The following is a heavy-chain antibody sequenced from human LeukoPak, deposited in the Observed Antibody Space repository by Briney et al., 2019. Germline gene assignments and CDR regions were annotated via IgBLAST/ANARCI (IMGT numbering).Heavy chain of an antibody. CDR2: IYYSGST. V-gene: IGHV4-39*01. J-gene: IGHJ4*02. CDR1: GGSISSSTYY. Sequence: SETLSLTCTVSGGSISSSTYYWGWIRQPPGKGLEWIGSIYYSGSTSYNPSLKSRVTISVDTSKNQFSLKLDSVTAVDTAVYYCARNASDSGTSYFDYWGQGTLVTVSS. D-gene: IGHD1-26*01. CDR3: ARNASDSGTSYFDY.